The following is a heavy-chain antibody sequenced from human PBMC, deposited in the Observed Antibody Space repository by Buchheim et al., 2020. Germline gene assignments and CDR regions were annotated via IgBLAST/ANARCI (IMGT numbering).Heavy chain of an antibody. CDR1: GFTFSSYA. V-gene: IGHV3-30-3*01. CDR3: ASLQRIQLWGTGMDV. D-gene: IGHD5-18*01. J-gene: IGHJ6*02. CDR2: ISYDGSNK. Sequence: QVQLVESGGGVVQPGRSLRLSCAASGFTFSSYAMHWVRQAPGKGLEWVAVISYDGSNKYYADSVKGRFTISSDNSKNTLYLQMNSLRAEDTAVYYCASLQRIQLWGTGMDVWGQGTT.